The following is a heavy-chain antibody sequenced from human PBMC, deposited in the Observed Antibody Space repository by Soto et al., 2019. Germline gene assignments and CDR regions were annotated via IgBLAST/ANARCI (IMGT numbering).Heavy chain of an antibody. J-gene: IGHJ4*02. CDR2: ISGSGGST. V-gene: IGHV3-23*01. CDR3: AKHLWFGELYDY. Sequence: EVQLLESGGGLVQPGGSLRLSCAASGFTFSSYAMSWVRQARGKGLEWVSAISGSGGSTYYADSVKGRFTISRDNSKNTLYLQMNSLRAEDTAVYYCAKHLWFGELYDYWGQGTLVTVSS. CDR1: GFTFSSYA. D-gene: IGHD3-10*01.